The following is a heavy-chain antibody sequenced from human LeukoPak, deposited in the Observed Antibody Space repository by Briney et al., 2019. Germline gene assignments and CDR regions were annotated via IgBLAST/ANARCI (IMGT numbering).Heavy chain of an antibody. V-gene: IGHV3-48*03. D-gene: IGHD6-13*01. J-gene: IGHJ3*02. Sequence: PGGSLRLSCAASGFTFSSYEMNWVRQAPGKGLEWVSYISSSGSTIYYADSVKGRFTISRDNAKNSLYLQMNSLRAEDTAVYYCARTLGSWGGSDAFDIWGQGTMVTVSS. CDR2: ISSSGSTI. CDR3: ARTLGSWGGSDAFDI. CDR1: GFTFSSYE.